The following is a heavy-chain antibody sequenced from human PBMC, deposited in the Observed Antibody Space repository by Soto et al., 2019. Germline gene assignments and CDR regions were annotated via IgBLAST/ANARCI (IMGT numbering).Heavy chain of an antibody. D-gene: IGHD6-6*01. CDR1: GFIFSNFG. CDR3: ARGLRSVLDY. Sequence: GSLRLSCVASGFIFSNFGMHWVRQAPGKGLEWVAVISSDEKIKQYADSVRGRFAISRDNSKNTLYLQMASLRAEDTAIYYCARGLRSVLDYWGQGTLVTVSS. J-gene: IGHJ4*02. V-gene: IGHV3-33*01. CDR2: ISSDEKIK.